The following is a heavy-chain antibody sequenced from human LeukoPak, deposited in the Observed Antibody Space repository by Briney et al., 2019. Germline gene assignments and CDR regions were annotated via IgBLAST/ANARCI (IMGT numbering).Heavy chain of an antibody. V-gene: IGHV1-18*01. CDR3: AKDATQWDWFDP. J-gene: IGHJ5*02. D-gene: IGHD2-8*01. CDR2: ISAYNGNT. Sequence: ASVKVSCKASGYTFTSYGISWVRQAPGQGLEWMGWISAYNGNTNYAQKLQGRVTMTTDTSTSTAYMELRSLRSDDTAVYYCAKDATQWDWFDPWGQGTLVTVSS. CDR1: GYTFTSYG.